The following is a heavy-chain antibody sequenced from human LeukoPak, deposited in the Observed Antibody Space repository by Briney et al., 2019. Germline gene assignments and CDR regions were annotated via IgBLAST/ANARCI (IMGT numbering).Heavy chain of an antibody. J-gene: IGHJ4*02. CDR2: IKNDGSDK. Sequence: GGSLRLSCEASGFSFSAAWMTWVRQAPGKGLEWVATIKNDGSDKYYVDSVKGRFTLSRDNAKNLVCLQMNSLRVEDTAVYYCVNLGYSAGGQGTLVTVSS. V-gene: IGHV3-7*01. D-gene: IGHD5-12*01. CDR1: GFSFSAAW. CDR3: VNLGYSA.